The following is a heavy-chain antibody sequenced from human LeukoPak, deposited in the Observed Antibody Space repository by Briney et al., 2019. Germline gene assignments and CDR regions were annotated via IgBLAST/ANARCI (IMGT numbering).Heavy chain of an antibody. V-gene: IGHV4-30-2*01. CDR2: IYHSGST. D-gene: IGHD1-14*01. J-gene: IGHJ4*02. CDR1: GGSISSGGYY. Sequence: PSQTLSLTCTVSGGSISSGGYYWSWIRQPPGKGLEWIGYIYHSGSTYYNPSLKSRVTISVDRSKNQFSLKLSSVTAADTAVYYCARDRVTTSGGGFDYWGQGTLVTVSS. CDR3: ARDRVTTSGGGFDY.